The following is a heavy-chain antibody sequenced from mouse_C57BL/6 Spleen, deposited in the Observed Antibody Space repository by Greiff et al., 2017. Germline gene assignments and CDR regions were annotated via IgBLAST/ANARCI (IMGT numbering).Heavy chain of an antibody. Sequence: QVQLQQSGPELVKPGASVKISCKASGYAFSSSWMNWVKQRPGKGLEWIGRIYPGDGDTNYNGKFKGKATLTADKSSSTAYMQLSSLTSEDSAVYFCALRSTEAMDYGGQGTSVTVSS. CDR1: GYAFSSSW. J-gene: IGHJ4*01. D-gene: IGHD2-1*01. CDR3: ALRSTEAMDY. V-gene: IGHV1-82*01. CDR2: IYPGDGDT.